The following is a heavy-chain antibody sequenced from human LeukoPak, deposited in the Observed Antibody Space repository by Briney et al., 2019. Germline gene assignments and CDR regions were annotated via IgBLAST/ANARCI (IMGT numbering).Heavy chain of an antibody. V-gene: IGHV1-2*02. J-gene: IGHJ6*03. CDR2: INPNSGGT. Sequence: ASVTVSRKASGYTFTGYYMHWVRQAPGPGLEWMGWINPNSGGTNYAQKFQGRVTMTRGTSISTAYMELSSLRSDDTAVYYCTRDRRPYYYDRTHYYYYMDVWGKGTTVTVSS. CDR1: GYTFTGYY. D-gene: IGHD3-22*01. CDR3: TRDRRPYYYDRTHYYYYMDV.